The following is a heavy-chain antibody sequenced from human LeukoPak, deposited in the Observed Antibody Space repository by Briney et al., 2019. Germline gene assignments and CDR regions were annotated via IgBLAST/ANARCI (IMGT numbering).Heavy chain of an antibody. V-gene: IGHV4-61*02. D-gene: IGHD3-10*01. CDR2: IYTSGST. Sequence: SETLSLTCTVSGGSISSGSYYWSWIRQPAGTGLEWIGRIYTSGSTNYNPSLKSRVTISVDTSKNQFSLKLSSVTAADTAVYYCAREGSMVRGVIDYWGQGTLVTVSS. J-gene: IGHJ4*02. CDR3: AREGSMVRGVIDY. CDR1: GGSISSGSYY.